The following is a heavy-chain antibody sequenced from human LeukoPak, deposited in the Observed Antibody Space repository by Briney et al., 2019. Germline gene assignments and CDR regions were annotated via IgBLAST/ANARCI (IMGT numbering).Heavy chain of an antibody. D-gene: IGHD2-21*02. CDR1: GFTFSSYG. CDR2: IRYDGSNK. Sequence: GGSLRLSCAASGFTFSSYGMYWVRQAPGKGLEWVAFIRYDGSNKYYADSVKGRFTISRDNSKNTLYLQMNSLRAEDTAVYYCARGGQVVVTAIPGYFDYWGQGTLVTVSS. CDR3: ARGGQVVVTAIPGYFDY. J-gene: IGHJ4*02. V-gene: IGHV3-30*02.